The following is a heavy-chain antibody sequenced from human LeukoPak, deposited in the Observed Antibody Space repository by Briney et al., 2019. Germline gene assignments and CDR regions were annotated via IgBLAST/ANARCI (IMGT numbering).Heavy chain of an antibody. V-gene: IGHV4-30-4*01. CDR1: GGSISSGDYY. D-gene: IGHD7-27*01. CDR2: IYYSGST. Sequence: SETLSLTCTVSGGSISSGDYYWSWIRQPPGKGLEWIGYIYYSGSTYYNPSLKSRVTMSVDTSKNQFSLKLSSVTAADTAVYYCARTLGIDAFDIWGQGTMVTVSS. J-gene: IGHJ3*02. CDR3: ARTLGIDAFDI.